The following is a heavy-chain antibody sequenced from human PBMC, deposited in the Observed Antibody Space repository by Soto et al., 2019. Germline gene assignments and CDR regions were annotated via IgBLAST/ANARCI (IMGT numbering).Heavy chain of an antibody. D-gene: IGHD6-19*01. CDR1: GYPFTSYG. CDR3: ARDRLIAVTGLLRN. V-gene: IGHV1-18*01. CDR2: ISAYDDKT. Sequence: QVQLVQSGAEVKKPGASVKVSCKTSGYPFTSYGINWVRQAPGQGPEWMGWISAYDDKTIYSQNFQGRVTLTADTSTPTAYMELSALRFDDTAVYYCARDRLIAVTGLLRNWGQGTLVTVSS. J-gene: IGHJ4*02.